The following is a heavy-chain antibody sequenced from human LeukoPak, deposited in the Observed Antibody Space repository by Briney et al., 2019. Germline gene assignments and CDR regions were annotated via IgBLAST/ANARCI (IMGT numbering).Heavy chain of an antibody. CDR1: GGSISSGGYY. CDR2: IYYSGST. Sequence: SETLSLTCTVSGGSISSGGYYWSWIRQHPGKGLEWIEYIYYSGSTYYNPSLKSRVTISVDTSKNQFSLKLSSVTAADTAVYYCARDFPYCSGGSCERYYGMDVWGQGTTVTVSS. J-gene: IGHJ6*02. CDR3: ARDFPYCSGGSCERYYGMDV. D-gene: IGHD2-15*01. V-gene: IGHV4-31*03.